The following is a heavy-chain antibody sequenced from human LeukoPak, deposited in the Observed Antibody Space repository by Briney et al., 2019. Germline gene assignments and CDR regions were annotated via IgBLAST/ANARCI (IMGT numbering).Heavy chain of an antibody. CDR3: ASALRYFDWLFDY. V-gene: IGHV1-2*02. J-gene: IGHJ4*02. Sequence: EASVKVSCEASGYTFTGYYMHWVRQAPGQGLEWMGWINPNSGGKNYAQKFQGRVTKTRDTSISTAYMELSRLRSDDTAVYYCASALRYFDWLFDYWGQGTLVTVSS. D-gene: IGHD3-9*01. CDR2: INPNSGGK. CDR1: GYTFTGYY.